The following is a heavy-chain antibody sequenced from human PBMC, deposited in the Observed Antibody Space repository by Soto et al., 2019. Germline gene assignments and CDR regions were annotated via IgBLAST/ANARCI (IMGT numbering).Heavy chain of an antibody. CDR1: GFTVSSSY. J-gene: IGHJ4*02. V-gene: IGHV3-53*01. D-gene: IGHD1-26*01. CDR2: LYRAGST. CDR3: ARRQSGSYLVY. Sequence: EVQLVESGGGLIQPGGSLRLSCAASGFTVSSSYMNWVRQAPGKGLEWVSVLYRAGSTYYADSVKGRFTISRDNSKNTLYLQLTSLRTEDTAMYYCARRQSGSYLVYWGQGTLVTVSS.